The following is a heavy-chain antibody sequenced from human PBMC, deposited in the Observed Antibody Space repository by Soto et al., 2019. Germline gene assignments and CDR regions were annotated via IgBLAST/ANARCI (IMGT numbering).Heavy chain of an antibody. V-gene: IGHV4-34*01. CDR1: GGSFSGYY. D-gene: IGHD5-18*01. CDR2: INHSGST. Sequence: SETLSLTCAVYGGSFSGYYWSWIRQPPGKGLEWIGEINHSGSTNYNPSLKSRVTISVDTSKNQFSLKLSSVTAADTAMYYCARFAVDTAMADYYYYGMDVWGQGTTVTVSS. J-gene: IGHJ6*02. CDR3: ARFAVDTAMADYYYYGMDV.